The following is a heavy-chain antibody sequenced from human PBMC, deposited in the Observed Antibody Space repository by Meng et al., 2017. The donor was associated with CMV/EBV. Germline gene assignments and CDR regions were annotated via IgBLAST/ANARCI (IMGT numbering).Heavy chain of an antibody. J-gene: IGHJ4*02. CDR1: GFTFSDYA. CDR3: ARDEYSSSWYYFDY. V-gene: IGHV3-23*01. D-gene: IGHD6-13*01. CDR2: ITGRGDDT. Sequence: GGSLRLSCAASGFTFSDYAMAWVRQAPGRGLEWVSAITGRGDDTYHADSVKGRLTISRDNSKNTLSLQMISLRAEDTAVYYCARDEYSSSWYYFDYWGQGTLVTVSS.